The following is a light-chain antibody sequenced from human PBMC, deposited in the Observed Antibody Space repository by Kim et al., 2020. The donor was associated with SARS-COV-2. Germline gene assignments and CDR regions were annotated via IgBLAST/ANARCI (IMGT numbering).Light chain of an antibody. V-gene: IGLV4-69*01. CDR2: VNSDGGH. CDR1: SGHRYNA. Sequence: ASLRASVKLTCTLNSGHRYNAIAWHQQQPEKGPRYLMQVNSDGGHPKGDGIPDRYSGCSSGAEHYLTLASLQSEDEADYYCQTERVFGGGTKLTVL. J-gene: IGLJ3*02. CDR3: QTERV.